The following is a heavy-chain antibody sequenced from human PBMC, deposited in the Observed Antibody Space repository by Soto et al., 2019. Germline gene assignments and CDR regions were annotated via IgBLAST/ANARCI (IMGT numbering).Heavy chain of an antibody. CDR1: GYTFTSYG. CDR2: ISAYNGNT. CDR3: ARIWIQLWPGAFDI. V-gene: IGHV1-18*01. J-gene: IGHJ3*02. D-gene: IGHD5-18*01. Sequence: ASVKVSCKASGYTFTSYGISWVRQAPGQGLEWMGWISAYNGNTNYAQKLQGRVTMTTDTSTSTAYMELRSLRSDDTAVYYCARIWIQLWPGAFDIWGQGTMVTVSS.